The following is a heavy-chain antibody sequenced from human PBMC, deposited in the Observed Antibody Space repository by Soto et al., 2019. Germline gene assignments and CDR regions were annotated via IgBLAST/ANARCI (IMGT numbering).Heavy chain of an antibody. CDR2: IYYSGST. Sequence: QVQLQESGPGLVKPSQTLSLTCTVSGGSISSGGYYWSWIRQHPGKGLEWIGYIYYSGSTYYNPSLKSRVTMSVYPSKHQFSVKLSSLTAADTAVYYCARGINYCSGGSCYSPVGWFDPWGQGTLVTVSS. CDR3: ARGINYCSGGSCYSPVGWFDP. D-gene: IGHD2-15*01. CDR1: GGSISSGGYY. V-gene: IGHV4-31*03. J-gene: IGHJ5*02.